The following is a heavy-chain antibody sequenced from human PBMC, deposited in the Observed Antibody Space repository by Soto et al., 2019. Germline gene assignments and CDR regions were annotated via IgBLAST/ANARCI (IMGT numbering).Heavy chain of an antibody. V-gene: IGHV4-39*01. D-gene: IGHD3-10*01. CDR3: ARRERYYGSPGWFDP. Sequence: SETLSLTCSVSGGSISSFTYYWGWIRQPPGKGLEWIGTVYYNENTYYNPSLKSRVTITVDTAKNQFSLNLRSVTAADTAVYFCARRERYYGSPGWFDPWGPGTLVTVSS. CDR1: GGSISSFTYY. J-gene: IGHJ5*02. CDR2: VYYNENT.